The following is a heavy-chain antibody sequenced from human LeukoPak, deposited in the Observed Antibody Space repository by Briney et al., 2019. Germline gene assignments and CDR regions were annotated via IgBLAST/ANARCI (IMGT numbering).Heavy chain of an antibody. J-gene: IGHJ5*02. CDR3: GRATGYNYIWGSYRSPYNWFDP. V-gene: IGHV4-34*01. CDR1: GGSFSGYY. Sequence: PSETLSLTCAVYGGSFSGYYWSWIRQPPGKGLEWIGEINHSGSTNYNPSLKSRVTISVDTSKNQFSLKLSSVTAADTAVYYCGRATGYNYIWGSYRSPYNWFDPGAREPWSPSPQ. CDR2: INHSGST. D-gene: IGHD3-16*02.